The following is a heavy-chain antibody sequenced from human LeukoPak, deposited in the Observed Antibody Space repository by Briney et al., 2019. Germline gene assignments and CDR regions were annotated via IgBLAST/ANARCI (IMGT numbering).Heavy chain of an antibody. J-gene: IGHJ3*02. V-gene: IGHV6-1*01. CDR2: TYYRSKWYN. CDR1: GDSVSSNSAA. D-gene: IGHD3-16*01. Sequence: TSQTLSLTCDISGDSVSSNSAAWNWIRQSPSRGLEWLGRTYYRSKWYNDYAVSVKSRITINPDTSKNQFSLQLNSVTPEDTAVYYCGRSYHDDAWAAFDIWGQGTVVTTSS. CDR3: GRSYHDDAWAAFDI.